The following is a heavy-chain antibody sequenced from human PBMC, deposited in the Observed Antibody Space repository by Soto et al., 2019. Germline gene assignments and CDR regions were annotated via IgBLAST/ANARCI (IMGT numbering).Heavy chain of an antibody. V-gene: IGHV1-8*01. CDR1: RAAFNKYG. CDR2: LIPSSGKT. Sequence: DSLQVSCTTARAAFNKYGFTWVRQAPGQGLEWVGQLIPSSGKTGFAQRFQGRVSMTRDTSTGTGFMELTSLKPEDTAVYYYALAGGGDCHAQRGEQWGQ. J-gene: IGHJ3*01. D-gene: IGHD2-21*01. CDR3: ALAGGGDCHAQRGEQ.